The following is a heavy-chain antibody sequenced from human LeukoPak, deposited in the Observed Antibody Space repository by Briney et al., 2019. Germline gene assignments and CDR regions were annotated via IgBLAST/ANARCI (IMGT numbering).Heavy chain of an antibody. CDR3: ARESGRSSGYYYSGGDAFDI. V-gene: IGHV4-59*01. J-gene: IGHJ3*02. CDR2: IYYSGST. Sequence: PSETLSLTCTVSGGSISSYHWSWIRQPPGQGLGWSGYIYYSGSTNYNPSLKSRVTISVDTSKNQFSLKLSSVIAADTAVYYCARESGRSSGYYYSGGDAFDIWGQGTMVTVSS. D-gene: IGHD3-22*01. CDR1: GGSISSYH.